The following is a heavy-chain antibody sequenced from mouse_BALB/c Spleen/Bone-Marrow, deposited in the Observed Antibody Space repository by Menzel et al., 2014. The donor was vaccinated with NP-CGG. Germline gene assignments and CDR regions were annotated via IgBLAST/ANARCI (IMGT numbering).Heavy chain of an antibody. CDR3: ARWRYPYAMDY. J-gene: IGHJ4*01. D-gene: IGHD5-1-1*01. Sequence: EVQLQQSGPELVKPGASVKMSCKASGYAFTSYVMHWVKQKPGQGLEWIGYINPYNDGTKYNEKFKGKATLTSDKSSSTAYMELSSLTSEDSAVYYCARWRYPYAMDYWGQGTSVTVSS. CDR2: INPYNDGT. CDR1: GYAFTSYV. V-gene: IGHV1-14*01.